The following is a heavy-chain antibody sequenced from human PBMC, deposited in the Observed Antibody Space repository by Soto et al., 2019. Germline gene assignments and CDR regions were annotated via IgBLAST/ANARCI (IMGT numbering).Heavy chain of an antibody. CDR3: ASDQQSTLYYYYGMGV. D-gene: IGHD6-13*01. CDR2: ISYDGGNK. J-gene: IGHJ6*02. Sequence: GGSLRLSCAASGFTFSIYAMHWVRQAPGKGLEWVAVISYDGGNKYYADSVKGRFTLSRDSSENTLYLQMNSRRAEATAVYYCASDQQSTLYYYYGMGVWGQGTTGTVSS. V-gene: IGHV3-30-3*01. CDR1: GFTFSIYA.